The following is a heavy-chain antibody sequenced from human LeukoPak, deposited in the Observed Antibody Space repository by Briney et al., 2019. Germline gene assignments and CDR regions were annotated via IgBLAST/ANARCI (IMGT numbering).Heavy chain of an antibody. Sequence: GASVKVSCKASGYTFTSYGISWVRQAPGQGLEWMGWISAYDGNTNYAQKLQGRVTMTTDTSTSTAYMELRSLRSDDTAVYYCARDRANTAMAPTLDYWGQGTLVTVSS. CDR3: ARDRANTAMAPTLDY. CDR1: GYTFTSYG. V-gene: IGHV1-18*01. CDR2: ISAYDGNT. J-gene: IGHJ4*02. D-gene: IGHD5-18*01.